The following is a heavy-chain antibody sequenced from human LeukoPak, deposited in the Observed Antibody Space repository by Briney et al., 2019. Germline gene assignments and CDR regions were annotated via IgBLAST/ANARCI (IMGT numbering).Heavy chain of an antibody. CDR2: FIRSGGNT. CDR3: AKSSSGYGGRGKIDY. J-gene: IGHJ4*02. Sequence: PAGSLRLSCAASGFTFSSYDMSRFRRAPAKGLVWFTAFIRSGGNTYYADSVRSRVTISRDNSKNTLYLQMNSLRAEDTAVYYCAKSSSGYGGRGKIDYWGQGTLVTVSS. CDR1: GFTFSSYD. D-gene: IGHD3-22*01. V-gene: IGHV3-23*01.